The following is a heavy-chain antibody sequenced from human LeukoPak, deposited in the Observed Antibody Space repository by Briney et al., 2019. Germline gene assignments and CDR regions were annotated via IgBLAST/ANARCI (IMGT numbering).Heavy chain of an antibody. V-gene: IGHV1-2*06. CDR2: INPNSGGT. CDR3: ARDPYVGTATFYGMDV. CDR1: GYTFTGYY. J-gene: IGHJ6*02. D-gene: IGHD5-18*01. Sequence: ASVKVSCKASGYTFTGYYMHWVRQAPGQGLEWMGRINPNSGGTNYAQKFQGRVTMTRDTSISTAYMELSRLRSDDTAVYYCARDPYVGTATFYGMDVWGQGTTVTVSS.